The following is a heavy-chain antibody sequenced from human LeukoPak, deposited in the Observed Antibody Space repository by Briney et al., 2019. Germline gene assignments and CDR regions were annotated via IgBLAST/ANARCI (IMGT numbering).Heavy chain of an antibody. CDR1: GFTFSSYA. CDR3: ARGSSFHNY. J-gene: IGHJ4*02. V-gene: IGHV3-30*04. CDR2: ISYDGSNK. Sequence: PGGSLRLSCAASGFTFSSYAMHWVRQAPGKGLEWVAVISYDGSNKYYADSVKGRFTISRDNANNSLYLQMNSLRAEDTALYYCARGSSFHNYWGQGTLVTVSS. D-gene: IGHD6-6*01.